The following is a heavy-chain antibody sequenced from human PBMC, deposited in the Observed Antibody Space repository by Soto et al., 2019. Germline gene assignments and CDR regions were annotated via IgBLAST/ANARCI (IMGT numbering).Heavy chain of an antibody. J-gene: IGHJ5*02. V-gene: IGHV1-69*13. D-gene: IGHD3-3*01. CDR1: GGTFSSYA. CDR2: IIPIFGTA. Sequence: ASVKVSCKASGGTFSSYAISWVRQAPGQGLEWMGGIIPIFGTANYAQKFQGRVTITADESTSTAYMELSSLRSEDTAVYYCARAYYDFWSGYRGPEYNWFDPWGQGTLVTVSS. CDR3: ARAYYDFWSGYRGPEYNWFDP.